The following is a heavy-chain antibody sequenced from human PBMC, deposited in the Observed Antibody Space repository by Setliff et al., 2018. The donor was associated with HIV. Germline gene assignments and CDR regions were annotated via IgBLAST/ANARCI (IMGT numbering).Heavy chain of an antibody. Sequence: GGSLRLSCAASGFSFRSYAVSWVRQAPGKGLEWVSVISGSGDITYYRESVKGRFTVSRDNVKNSLYLQMNSLRAADTALYYCARGSDYIWGNYRFPFDYWGQGTLVTVSS. J-gene: IGHJ4*02. CDR2: ISGSGDIT. D-gene: IGHD3-16*02. CDR3: ARGSDYIWGNYRFPFDY. V-gene: IGHV3-23*01. CDR1: GFSFRSYA.